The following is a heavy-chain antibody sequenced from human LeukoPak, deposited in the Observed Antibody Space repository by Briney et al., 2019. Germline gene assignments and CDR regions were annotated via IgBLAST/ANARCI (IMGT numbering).Heavy chain of an antibody. CDR1: GGSISSGTYF. V-gene: IGHV4-39*01. J-gene: IGHJ3*01. Sequence: SETLSLTCSVSGGSISSGTYFWVWIRQFSGKGLEWIGHVLYDGNSYFNPSLKSRASLSMDMSKNQFSLRLRSVTAADTALYFCARLGSNRNMIVQFWGHGTEVTVSS. CDR3: ARLGSNRNMIVQF. D-gene: IGHD3-22*01. CDR2: VLYDGNS.